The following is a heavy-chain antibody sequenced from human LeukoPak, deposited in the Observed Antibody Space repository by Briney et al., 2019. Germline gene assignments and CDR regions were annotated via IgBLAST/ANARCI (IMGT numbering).Heavy chain of an antibody. CDR2: IYTSGST. Sequence: SETLSLTCTVSGGSISSGSYYWSWIRQPAGKGLEWIGRIYTSGSTNYNPSLKSRVTISVDTSKNQFSLKLSSVTAADTAVYYCARDWDTAMATRAFDIWGQGTMVTVSS. CDR3: ARDWDTAMATRAFDI. J-gene: IGHJ3*02. CDR1: GGSISSGSYY. D-gene: IGHD5-18*01. V-gene: IGHV4-61*02.